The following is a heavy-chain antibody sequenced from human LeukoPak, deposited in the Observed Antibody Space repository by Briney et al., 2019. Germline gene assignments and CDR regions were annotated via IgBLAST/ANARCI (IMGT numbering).Heavy chain of an antibody. J-gene: IGHJ5*02. CDR3: ARGRWELLMKRGFDP. CDR2: MNPNSINT. D-gene: IGHD1-26*01. Sequence: ASVKVSCKASGYTFTSYDINWVRQATGQGLEWMGWMNPNSINTGYAQKFQGRVTVTRNTSISTAYMELSRLRSDDTAVYYCARGRWELLMKRGFDPWGQGTLVTVSS. V-gene: IGHV1-8*01. CDR1: GYTFTSYD.